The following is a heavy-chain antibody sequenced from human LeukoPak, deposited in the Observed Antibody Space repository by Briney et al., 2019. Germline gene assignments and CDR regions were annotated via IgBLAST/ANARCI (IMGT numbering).Heavy chain of an antibody. J-gene: IGHJ3*02. CDR2: IIPIFGTA. D-gene: IGHD3-9*01. V-gene: IGHV1-69*13. Sequence: SVKVSCKASGYTFTSYAMNWVRQAPGQGLEWMGGIIPIFGTANYAQKFQGRVTITADESTSTAYMELSSLRSEDTAVYYCARGVLRYFDWLRGNAFDIWGQGTMVTASS. CDR1: GYTFTSYA. CDR3: ARGVLRYFDWLRGNAFDI.